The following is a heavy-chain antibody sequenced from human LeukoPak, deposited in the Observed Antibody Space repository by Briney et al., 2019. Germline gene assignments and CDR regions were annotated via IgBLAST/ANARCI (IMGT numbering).Heavy chain of an antibody. Sequence: SETLSLTCTVSGGSISSSTYYWDWIRQPPGKGLEWIGTIYYSGSTYYNPSLKSRVTISVDTSKNQLSLKLSSVTAADTAVYYCARRVYSSGWYVFDYWGQGTLVTVSS. V-gene: IGHV4-39*01. CDR2: IYYSGST. CDR3: ARRVYSSGWYVFDY. D-gene: IGHD6-19*01. CDR1: GGSISSSTYY. J-gene: IGHJ4*02.